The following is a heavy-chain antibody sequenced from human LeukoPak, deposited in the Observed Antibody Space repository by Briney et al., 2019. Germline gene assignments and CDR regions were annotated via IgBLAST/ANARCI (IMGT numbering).Heavy chain of an antibody. CDR3: ARDGPIVGAIPRRGRYYYGMDV. V-gene: IGHV1-69*01. J-gene: IGHJ6*02. Sequence: ASVKVSCKASGGTFSSYAISWVRQAPGQGLEWMGGIIPIFGTANYAQKFQGRVTITADESTSTAYMELSSLRSEDTAVYYCARDGPIVGAIPRRGRYYYGMDVWGQGTTVTVSS. CDR2: IIPIFGTA. CDR1: GGTFSSYA. D-gene: IGHD1-26*01.